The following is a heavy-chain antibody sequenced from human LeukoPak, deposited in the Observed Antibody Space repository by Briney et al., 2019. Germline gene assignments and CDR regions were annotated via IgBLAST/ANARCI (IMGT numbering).Heavy chain of an antibody. Sequence: GGSLRLSCAVSGFRFSDYYMSWVRQAPGKGLAWVGRIRDSGGALYSDFAMGGCSISSSEYENTLYLLQNSILSEDEAVYFYLSDRADDHDWVDFDSWGQGTPVIVSS. CDR3: LSDRADDHDWVDFDS. J-gene: IGHJ5*01. CDR1: GFRFSDYY. D-gene: IGHD3-9*01. V-gene: IGHV3-66*02. CDR2: IRDSGGA.